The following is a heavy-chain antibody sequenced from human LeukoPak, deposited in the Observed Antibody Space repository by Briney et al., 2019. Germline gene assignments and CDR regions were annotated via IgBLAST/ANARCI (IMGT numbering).Heavy chain of an antibody. CDR2: IKQDGSEK. Sequence: GGSLRPSCAASGFTSSSYWMSWVRQAPGKGLEWVANIKQDGSEKYYVDSVKGRFTISRDNAKNSLYLQMNSLRAEDTAVYYCARDRGSSGWYEFDYWGQGTLVTVSS. V-gene: IGHV3-7*01. CDR3: ARDRGSSGWYEFDY. J-gene: IGHJ4*02. CDR1: GFTSSSYW. D-gene: IGHD6-19*01.